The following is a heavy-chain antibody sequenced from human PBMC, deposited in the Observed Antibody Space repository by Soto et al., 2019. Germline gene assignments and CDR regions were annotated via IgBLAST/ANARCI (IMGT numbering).Heavy chain of an antibody. CDR2: INAGNGNT. CDR3: ARDPAPAYDYSNSGGIDY. J-gene: IGHJ4*02. D-gene: IGHD4-4*01. V-gene: IGHV1-3*01. CDR1: GYTFTSYA. Sequence: ASVKVSCKASGYTFTSYAMHWVRQAPGQRLEWMGWINAGNGNTKYSQKFQGRVTITRDTSASTAYMELSSLRSEDTAVYYCARDPAPAYDYSNSGGIDYWGQGTLVTVSS.